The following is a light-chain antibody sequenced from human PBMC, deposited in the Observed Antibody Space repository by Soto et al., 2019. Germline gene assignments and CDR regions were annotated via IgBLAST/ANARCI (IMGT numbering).Light chain of an antibody. CDR3: SSYTSSSTLWV. CDR1: SSDVGGYNY. CDR2: EVS. V-gene: IGLV2-14*01. Sequence: QSALTQPASVSGSPGQSITISCTGTSSDVGGYNYVSWYQQQPGKAPKLMIYEVSNRPSGVSNRFSGSKSGNTASLTISGLQAEDEADYYSSSYTSSSTLWVFGGGTKLTVL. J-gene: IGLJ3*02.